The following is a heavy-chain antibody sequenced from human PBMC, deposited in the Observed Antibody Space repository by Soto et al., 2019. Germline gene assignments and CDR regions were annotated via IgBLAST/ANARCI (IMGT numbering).Heavy chain of an antibody. J-gene: IGHJ4*02. V-gene: IGHV3-30-3*01. CDR3: ARARGFASTVTTVDY. Sequence: QVQLVESGGGVVQPGRSLRLSCAASGFTFSSYAMHWVRQAPGKGLEWVAVISYDGSNKYYADSVKGQFTISRDNSKNTLYLQMNSLRAEDTAVYYCARARGFASTVTTVDYWGQGTLVTVSS. D-gene: IGHD4-17*01. CDR2: ISYDGSNK. CDR1: GFTFSSYA.